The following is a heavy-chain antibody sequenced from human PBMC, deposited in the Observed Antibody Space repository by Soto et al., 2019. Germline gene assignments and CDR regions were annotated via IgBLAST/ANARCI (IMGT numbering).Heavy chain of an antibody. J-gene: IGHJ4*02. CDR1: GFTFSSYD. CDR3: ARVRGYSFGPFYY. D-gene: IGHD5-18*01. CDR2: IWYDGSNK. Sequence: GGSLRLSCAASGFTFSSYDMDWVRQAPGKGLEWVAVIWYDGSNKYYADSVKGRFTISRDNSKNTLYLQMNSLRAEDTAVYYWARVRGYSFGPFYYWGQGSLVTVSS. V-gene: IGHV3-33*01.